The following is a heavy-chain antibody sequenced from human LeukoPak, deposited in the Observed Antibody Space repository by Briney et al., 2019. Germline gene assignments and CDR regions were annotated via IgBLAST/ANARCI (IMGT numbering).Heavy chain of an antibody. J-gene: IGHJ3*02. CDR3: AKGGISSVYHAFDI. CDR1: GLTFSSYA. V-gene: IGHV3-23*01. D-gene: IGHD1-14*01. CDR2: ISGDGSGT. Sequence: GXXLRLSCAASGLTFSSYAMSWVRQAPGKGLEWVSAISGDGSGTYYTDSVKGRFTISRDNYKNTLFLQMNSLRVEDSAVYYCAKGGISSVYHAFDIWGQGTMVTVSS.